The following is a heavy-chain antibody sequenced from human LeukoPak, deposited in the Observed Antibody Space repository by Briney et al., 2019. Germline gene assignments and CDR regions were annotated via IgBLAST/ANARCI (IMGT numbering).Heavy chain of an antibody. V-gene: IGHV3-48*03. Sequence: GGSLRLSCAASGFTFSSYEMNWVRQAPGKGLERVSYISSSGSTIYYADSVKGRFTISRDNAKNSLYLQMNSLRAEDTAVYYCARDVLLWFGESPYYYYGMDVWGKGTTVTVSS. CDR3: ARDVLLWFGESPYYYYGMDV. CDR1: GFTFSSYE. D-gene: IGHD3-10*01. CDR2: ISSSGSTI. J-gene: IGHJ6*04.